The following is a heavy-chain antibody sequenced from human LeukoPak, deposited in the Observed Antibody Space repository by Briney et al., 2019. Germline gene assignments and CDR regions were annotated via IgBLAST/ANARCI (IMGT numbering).Heavy chain of an antibody. V-gene: IGHV4-4*07. D-gene: IGHD3-3*01. CDR1: GDSVSSVY. J-gene: IGHJ6*03. CDR2: IYTSGST. Sequence: PSETLSLTCNVSGDSVSSVYWSWIRQPTGKGLEWIGRIYTSGSTNYNPSLKSRVTMSVDTSKNQFSLKLSSVTAADTAVYYCASSGFWSGYYTSYMDVWGKGTTVTVSS. CDR3: ASSGFWSGYYTSYMDV.